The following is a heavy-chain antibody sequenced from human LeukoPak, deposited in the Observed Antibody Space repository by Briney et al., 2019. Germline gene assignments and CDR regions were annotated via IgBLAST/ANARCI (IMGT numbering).Heavy chain of an antibody. CDR1: GGSISSYY. CDR2: IHYSGST. V-gene: IGHV4-59*01. J-gene: IGHJ4*02. Sequence: SETLSLTCTVSGGSISSYYWSWIRQPPGKGLEWIGYIHYSGSTNYNPSLKSRVTISVDTSKNQFSLKLSSVTAADTAVYYSASAPLSYYFDYWGQGTLVTVSS. CDR3: ASAPLSYYFDY.